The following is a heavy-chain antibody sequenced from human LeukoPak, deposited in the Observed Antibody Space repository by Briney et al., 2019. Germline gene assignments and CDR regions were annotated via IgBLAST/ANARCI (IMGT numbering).Heavy chain of an antibody. CDR1: GFTFSSYG. Sequence: GGSLRLSCAASGFTFSSYGMHWVRQAPGKGLEWVAVISYDGSNKYYADPVKGRFTISRDNSKNTLYPQMNSLRAEDTAVYYCAKDRNSGSYPRPSDYWGQGTLVTVSS. V-gene: IGHV3-30*18. J-gene: IGHJ4*02. CDR3: AKDRNSGSYPRPSDY. CDR2: ISYDGSNK. D-gene: IGHD1-26*01.